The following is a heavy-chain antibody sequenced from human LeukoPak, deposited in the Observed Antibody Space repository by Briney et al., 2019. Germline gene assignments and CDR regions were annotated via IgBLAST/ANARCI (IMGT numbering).Heavy chain of an antibody. V-gene: IGHV3-53*01. CDR3: ARDPTGDAFDI. Sequence: GGSLRLSCAASGFTVSSNYMSWVRQAPGKGLEWVSVIYSGGSTYYADSVKGRFTISRDNSKNTRYLQMNSLRAEDTAVYYCARDPTGDAFDIWGQGTMVTVSS. J-gene: IGHJ3*02. CDR2: IYSGGST. D-gene: IGHD4-11*01. CDR1: GFTVSSNY.